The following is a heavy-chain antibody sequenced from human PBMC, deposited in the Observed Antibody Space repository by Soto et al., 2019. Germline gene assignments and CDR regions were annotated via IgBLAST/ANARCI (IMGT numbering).Heavy chain of an antibody. J-gene: IGHJ4*02. CDR3: ARGVFCSTGCRGEDY. CDR2: IIPILGIA. CDR1: GGTFSSYT. V-gene: IGHV1-69*02. Sequence: QVQLVQSGAEVKKPGSSVKVSCKASGGTFSSYTISWVRQAPGQGLEWMGRIIPILGIANYAQKFQGRVTITADKSTSTDYMQLSSMRSEDTAVYYCARGVFCSTGCRGEDYWGQGTLVTVS. D-gene: IGHD2-2*01.